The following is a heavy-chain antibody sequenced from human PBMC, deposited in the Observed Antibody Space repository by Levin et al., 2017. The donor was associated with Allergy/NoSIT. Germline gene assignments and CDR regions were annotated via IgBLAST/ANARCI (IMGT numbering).Heavy chain of an antibody. J-gene: IGHJ1*01. Sequence: LSLTCAASGFTFGSYAMNWVRQAPGKGLEWVAFISYDGGNRYYADSVKGRFTISRDNSKNTLYLLMDSLRAEDTAVYYGATEYRSGDHGTQYFQRWGQGTLVAVSS. CDR1: GFTFGSYA. CDR3: ATEYRSGDHGTQYFQR. V-gene: IGHV3-30*04. D-gene: IGHD2-21*02. CDR2: ISYDGGNR.